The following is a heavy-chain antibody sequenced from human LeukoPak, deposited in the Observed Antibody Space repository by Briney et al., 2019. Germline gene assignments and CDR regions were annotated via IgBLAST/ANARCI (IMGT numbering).Heavy chain of an antibody. CDR3: PIGIAAAVHFDY. D-gene: IGHD6-13*01. V-gene: IGHV4-59*01. J-gene: IGHJ4*02. CDR1: GGSISSYY. CDR2: IYYSGTT. Sequence: PSENLSLNCTVSGGSISSYYWGWIRQPPGRELEWIGYIYYSGTTNYNPSLRSGVTRSVHPSKNQFSLKLRYVTAADTAVYYGPIGIAAAVHFDYWGQGTLATVPS.